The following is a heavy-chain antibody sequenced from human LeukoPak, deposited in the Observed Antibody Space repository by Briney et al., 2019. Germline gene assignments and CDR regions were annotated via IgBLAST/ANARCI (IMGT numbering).Heavy chain of an antibody. CDR3: ARDVFIGPYYYYYMDV. D-gene: IGHD5/OR15-5a*01. Sequence: GGSLRLSCAASGFTFSDYYMSWIRQAPGKGLERVSYISSSGSTIYYAASVKGRFTISRDNAKNSLYLQMNSLRAEDTAVYYCARDVFIGPYYYYYMDVWGKGTTVTVSS. V-gene: IGHV3-11*04. J-gene: IGHJ6*03. CDR2: ISSSGSTI. CDR1: GFTFSDYY.